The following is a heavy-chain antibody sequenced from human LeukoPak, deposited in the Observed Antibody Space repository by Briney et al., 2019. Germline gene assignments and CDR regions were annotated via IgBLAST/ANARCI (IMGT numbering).Heavy chain of an antibody. CDR2: ISHSGPT. V-gene: IGHV4-38-2*02. J-gene: IGHJ2*01. Sequence: SETLSLTCTVSGYSIGSAYYWAWVRQPPGKGLEWLGSISHSGPTYYNPSLNSRVTISVDTSKNQFSLKLSSVTAADTAVYYCASGERQELQHYCSGGSCYLMGDWYFDLWGRGTLVTVSS. CDR1: GYSIGSAYY. CDR3: ASGERQELQHYCSGGSCYLMGDWYFDL. D-gene: IGHD2-15*01.